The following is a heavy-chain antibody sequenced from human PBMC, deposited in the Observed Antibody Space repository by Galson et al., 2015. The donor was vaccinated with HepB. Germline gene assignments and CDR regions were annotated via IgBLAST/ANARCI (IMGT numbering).Heavy chain of an antibody. V-gene: IGHV4-61*01. CDR2: IYYSGST. Sequence: TLSLTCTVSGGSVSSGSYYWSWIRQPPGKGLEWIGYIYYSGSTNYNPSLKSRVTISVDTSKNQFSLKLSSVTAADTAVYYCARETIAAAPFFDYWGQGTLVTVSS. CDR1: GGSVSSGSYY. J-gene: IGHJ4*02. D-gene: IGHD6-6*01. CDR3: ARETIAAAPFFDY.